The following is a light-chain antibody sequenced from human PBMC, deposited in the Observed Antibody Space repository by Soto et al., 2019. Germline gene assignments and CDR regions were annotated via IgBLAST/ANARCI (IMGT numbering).Light chain of an antibody. V-gene: IGKV4-1*01. J-gene: IGKJ1*01. CDR2: WAS. CDR3: QQYYSTPPT. CDR1: QSVLYSSNNKNY. Sequence: DIVMTQSPDSLAVSLGERATINCKSSQSVLYSSNNKNYLAWYQQEPGQPPKLLIYWASTREPGVPDRFSGSGSGTDFTLTISSLQAEDVAVYYCQQYYSTPPTFGQGTKVDIK.